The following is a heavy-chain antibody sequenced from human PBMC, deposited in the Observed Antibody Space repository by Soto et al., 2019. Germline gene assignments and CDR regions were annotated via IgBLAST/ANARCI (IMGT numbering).Heavy chain of an antibody. Sequence: KSGGSLRLSCAASGFTFSDYYMTWIRQAPGKGLEWVSYISSSVYTNYADSVKGRFTISRDNAKNSLYLQMNSLRADDTAVYYCARGRGISSSSYFAYWGQGTLVTVSS. CDR1: GFTFSDYY. CDR2: ISSSVYT. D-gene: IGHD6-6*01. CDR3: ARGRGISSSSYFAY. J-gene: IGHJ4*02. V-gene: IGHV3-11*06.